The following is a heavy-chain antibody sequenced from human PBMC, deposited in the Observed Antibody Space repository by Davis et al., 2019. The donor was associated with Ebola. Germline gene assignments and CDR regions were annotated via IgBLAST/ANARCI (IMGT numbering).Heavy chain of an antibody. J-gene: IGHJ4*02. D-gene: IGHD6-13*01. CDR2: ISSSGSTI. CDR3: ARETSIAAAEAIDY. V-gene: IGHV3-48*03. CDR1: GFTFSSYE. Sequence: GESLKISCAASGFTFSSYEMNWVRQAPGKGLEWVSYISSSGSTIYYADSVKGRFTISRDNAKNSLYLQMNSLRAEDTAVYYCARETSIAAAEAIDYWGQGTLVTVSS.